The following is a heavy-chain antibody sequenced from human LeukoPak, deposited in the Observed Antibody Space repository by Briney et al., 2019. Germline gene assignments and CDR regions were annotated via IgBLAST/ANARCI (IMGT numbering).Heavy chain of an antibody. J-gene: IGHJ5*02. Sequence: PGGSLRLXCAASGFTYSSYSMNWVRLAPGKGLESVSSISSSSSYIYYVDSVKGRFTISRDNAKNSLYLQMNSLRAEDTAVYYCARGNWFDPWGQGTLVTVSS. CDR2: ISSSSSYI. V-gene: IGHV3-21*01. CDR1: GFTYSSYS. CDR3: ARGNWFDP.